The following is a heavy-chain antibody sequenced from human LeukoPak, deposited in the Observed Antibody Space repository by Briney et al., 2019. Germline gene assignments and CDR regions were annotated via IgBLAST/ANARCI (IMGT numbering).Heavy chain of an antibody. CDR3: SRENGAFSPFGY. J-gene: IGHJ4*02. D-gene: IGHD2-8*01. CDR1: GGSINNYY. CDR2: IHLSGRT. Sequence: KPSETLSLTCTVSGGSINNYYWSWIRQPPGLGLEWIGEIHLSGRTNYNPSLNSRVTLALDTSKNHLSLSLTSVTAADTAVYYCSRENGAFSPFGYWGQGTLVTVPS. V-gene: IGHV4-59*12.